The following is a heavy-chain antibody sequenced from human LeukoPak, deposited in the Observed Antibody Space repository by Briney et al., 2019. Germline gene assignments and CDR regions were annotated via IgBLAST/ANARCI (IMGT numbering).Heavy chain of an antibody. CDR2: IKSKTDGGTT. CDR1: GFTFSNAW. D-gene: IGHD3-22*01. J-gene: IGHJ5*02. CDR3: TASITMIVVALNWFDP. Sequence: PGGSLRLSCAASGFTFSNAWMSWVRQAPGKGLEWVGRIKSKTDGGTTDYAAPVKGRFTISRDDSKNTLYLQMNSLKTEDTAVYYCTASITMIVVALNWFDPWGQGTLVTVSS. V-gene: IGHV3-15*01.